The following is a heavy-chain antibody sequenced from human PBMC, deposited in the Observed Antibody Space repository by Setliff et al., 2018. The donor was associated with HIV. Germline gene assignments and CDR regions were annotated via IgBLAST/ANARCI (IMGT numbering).Heavy chain of an antibody. D-gene: IGHD5-12*01. CDR3: ARGPLYGYDRGYFDY. CDR2: SIPLFGTV. CDR1: GDTFSNSA. J-gene: IGHJ4*02. Sequence: SVKVSCKASGDTFSNSALTWVRQAPGQGLEWMGGSIPLFGTVKYAQKFQGRVTITTDELMTTAYMELSSLRSEDTALYYCARGPLYGYDRGYFDYWGQGTLVTVSS. V-gene: IGHV1-69*05.